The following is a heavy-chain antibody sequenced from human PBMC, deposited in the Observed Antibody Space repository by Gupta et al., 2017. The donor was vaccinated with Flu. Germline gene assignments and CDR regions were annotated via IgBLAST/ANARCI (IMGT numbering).Heavy chain of an antibody. J-gene: IGHJ4*02. CDR2: INHSGST. CDR1: GGFISRSNSY. Sequence: QLQLQESGPGLVKPSETLSLTCSVSGGFISRSNSYWGWIRQPPGLGLEWVGSINHSGSTKYNPSLQSRVTISVDTPKNQFSLKVRPVTAADTAIYYCARQAHDELGFLEWSIPSGHFPSWGQGTLVTVSS. V-gene: IGHV4-39*01. D-gene: IGHD3-3*01. CDR3: ARQAHDELGFLEWSIPSGHFPS.